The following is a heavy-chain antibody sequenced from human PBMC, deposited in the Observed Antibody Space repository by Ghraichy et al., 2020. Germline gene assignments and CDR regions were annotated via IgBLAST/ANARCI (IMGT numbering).Heavy chain of an antibody. Sequence: GGSLRLSCEASGFTFDDYVMFWVRQAPGKGPEWVSLISGDGSTTYYSDSVKGRFTISRDNTKKSLFLQMNSLRGDDTALYYCTKGERRKRWSRNHYYAMDVWGQVTTVTVS. V-gene: IGHV3-43*02. D-gene: IGHD2-15*01. J-gene: IGHJ6*02. CDR2: ISGDGSTT. CDR3: TKGERRKRWSRNHYYAMDV. CDR1: GFTFDDYV.